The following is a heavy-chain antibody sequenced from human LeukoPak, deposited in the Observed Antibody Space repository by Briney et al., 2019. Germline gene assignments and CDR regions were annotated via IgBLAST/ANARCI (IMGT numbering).Heavy chain of an antibody. V-gene: IGHV3-23*01. Sequence: GGSLRLSCAVSGITLSNYGMSWVRQAPGKGLEWVAGIRDSGGRTNYADSVKGRFTISRDNPENTLYLQMNSLRAEDTAVYFCAKRGVVVRVILVGFHKEAYYFDSWGQGALVTVSS. CDR3: AKRGVVVRVILVGFHKEAYYFDS. CDR2: IRDSGGRT. CDR1: GITLSNYG. J-gene: IGHJ4*02. D-gene: IGHD3-10*01.